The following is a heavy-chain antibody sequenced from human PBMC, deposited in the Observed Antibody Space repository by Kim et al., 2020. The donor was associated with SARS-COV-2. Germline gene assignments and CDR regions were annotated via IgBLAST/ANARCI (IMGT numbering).Heavy chain of an antibody. D-gene: IGHD3-10*01. J-gene: IGHJ6*02. Sequence: AATGKGRFTIARDNAKNSLYLQTNSLRAEDTALYHCARDRGVATTYGMDVWGQGTTVTVSS. CDR3: ARDRGVATTYGMDV. V-gene: IGHV3-20*01.